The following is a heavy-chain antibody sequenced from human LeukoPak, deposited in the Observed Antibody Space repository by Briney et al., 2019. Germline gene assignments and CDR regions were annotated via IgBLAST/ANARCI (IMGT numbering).Heavy chain of an antibody. CDR1: GGSISSSNYY. Sequence: TSETLSLTCTVSGGSISSSNYYWGWIRQPPGKGLEWIGSISYSGNTYYNPSLKSRVTMSVDTSKNQFSLKLSSVTAADTAVYYCARAYGSGSYFFYWGQGTLVTVSS. J-gene: IGHJ4*02. CDR2: ISYSGNT. V-gene: IGHV4-39*07. D-gene: IGHD3-10*01. CDR3: ARAYGSGSYFFY.